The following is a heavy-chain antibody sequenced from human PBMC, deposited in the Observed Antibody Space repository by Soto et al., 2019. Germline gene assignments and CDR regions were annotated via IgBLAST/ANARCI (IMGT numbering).Heavy chain of an antibody. D-gene: IGHD4-17*01. J-gene: IGHJ4*02. CDR3: ARGTDYGGNSGTYDY. Sequence: QVQLQESGPGLVKPSQTLSLTCTVSGGSISSGDYYWSWIRQPPGKGLEWIGYIYYSGSTYYNPSLKSRVTISVDTSKNQFSLKLSSVTAADTAVYYCARGTDYGGNSGTYDYWGQGTLVTVSS. CDR2: IYYSGST. V-gene: IGHV4-30-4*01. CDR1: GGSISSGDYY.